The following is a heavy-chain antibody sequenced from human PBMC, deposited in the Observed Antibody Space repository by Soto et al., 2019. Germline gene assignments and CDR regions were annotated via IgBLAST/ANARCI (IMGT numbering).Heavy chain of an antibody. CDR2: IYSGGST. J-gene: IGHJ4*02. Sequence: GGSLRLSCAASGFTVSSNYMSWVRQAPGKGLEWVSVIYSGGSTYYADPVKGRFTISRDNSKNTLYLQMNSLRAEDTAVYYCARGQTTVTGALDYWGQGTLVTVSS. CDR1: GFTVSSNY. CDR3: ARGQTTVTGALDY. D-gene: IGHD4-17*01. V-gene: IGHV3-53*01.